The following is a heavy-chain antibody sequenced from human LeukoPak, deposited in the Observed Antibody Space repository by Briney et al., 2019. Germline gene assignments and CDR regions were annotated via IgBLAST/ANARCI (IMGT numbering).Heavy chain of an antibody. V-gene: IGHV3-21*01. CDR3: ARDLFDYMDV. J-gene: IGHJ6*03. CDR2: ITTTTSYI. Sequence: PGGSLRLSCAASEFSVGSNYMTWVRQAPGKGLEWVSSITTTTSYIYYADSVKGRFTISRDDAENSLYLQMNSLRAEDTAVYYCARDLFDYMDVWGKGTTVTVSS. D-gene: IGHD2-21*01. CDR1: EFSVGSNY.